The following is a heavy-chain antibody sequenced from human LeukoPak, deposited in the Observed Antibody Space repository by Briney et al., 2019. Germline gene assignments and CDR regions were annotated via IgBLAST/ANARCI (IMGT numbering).Heavy chain of an antibody. CDR1: GYTFTGCY. CDR2: INPNSGGT. V-gene: IGHV1-2*06. Sequence: VASVKVSCKASGYTFTGCYMHWVRQAPGQGLEWMGRINPNSGGTNYAQRFQDRVTMTRDTSISIVYMDLSSLRSDDTAVYYCAGSYGSGSYYGGNWFDPWGQGTLVTVSS. CDR3: AGSYGSGSYYGGNWFDP. D-gene: IGHD3-10*01. J-gene: IGHJ5*02.